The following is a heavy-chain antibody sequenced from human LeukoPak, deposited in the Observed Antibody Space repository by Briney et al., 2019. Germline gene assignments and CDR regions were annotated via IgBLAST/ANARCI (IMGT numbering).Heavy chain of an antibody. CDR3: ARGRTGMVYYFDY. V-gene: IGHV4-59*01. D-gene: IGHD2-8*01. Sequence: PSETLSLTCTVSGGSISSYYWSWIRQPPGKGLEWIGYIYYSGSTNYNASLKSRVTISVDTSKNQFSLKLSSVTAADTAVYYCARGRTGMVYYFDYWGQGTLVTVSS. CDR1: GGSISSYY. J-gene: IGHJ4*02. CDR2: IYYSGST.